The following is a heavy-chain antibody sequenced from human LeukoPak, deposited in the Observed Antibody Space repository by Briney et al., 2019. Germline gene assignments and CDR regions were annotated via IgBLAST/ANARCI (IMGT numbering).Heavy chain of an antibody. J-gene: IGHJ4*02. D-gene: IGHD3-3*01. Sequence: SETLSLTCTVSGGSITNYYWSWIRQPAGKGLEWIGRLYTGRSTDYNPSLKSRVTMSVDTSNNQFSLKLTSVTAADTAIYYCASESRVLIGDGYYLDSWGPGTLVTVSS. CDR1: GGSITNYY. CDR2: LYTGRST. V-gene: IGHV4-4*07. CDR3: ASESRVLIGDGYYLDS.